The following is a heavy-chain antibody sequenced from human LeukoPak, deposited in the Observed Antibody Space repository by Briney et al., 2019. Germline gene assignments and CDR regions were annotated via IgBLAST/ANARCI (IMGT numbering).Heavy chain of an antibody. V-gene: IGHV4-4*09. CDR3: ARRAMVIGY. Sequence: SSETLSLTCTVSGGSISGFYWSWIRQPPGKGLEWIGYIYTSGSSKYNPSLKGRVTISVDTSKNQFSLKLYSVTAADTAVYYCARRAMVIGYWGQGTLVTVSS. D-gene: IGHD2-8*01. CDR1: GGSISGFY. CDR2: IYTSGSS. J-gene: IGHJ4*02.